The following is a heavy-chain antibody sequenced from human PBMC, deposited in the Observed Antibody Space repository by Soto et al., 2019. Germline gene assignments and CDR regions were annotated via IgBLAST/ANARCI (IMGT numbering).Heavy chain of an antibody. Sequence: SETLSLNCAVYGWSFSGYYWSWIRQPPGKGLEWIGEINDRGSSNYTPSLKSRVTISVDASKNQFSLKLRSVTAADTAVYYCARKVSYAWDYWGQGALVTVSS. CDR3: ARKVSYAWDY. CDR2: INDRGSS. V-gene: IGHV4-34*01. CDR1: GWSFSGYY. J-gene: IGHJ4*02. D-gene: IGHD3-16*01.